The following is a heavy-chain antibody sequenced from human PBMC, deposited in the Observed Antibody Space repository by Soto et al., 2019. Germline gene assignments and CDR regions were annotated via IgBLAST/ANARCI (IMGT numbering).Heavy chain of an antibody. CDR1: GFTVSSNY. Sequence: PGGSLRLSCAASGFTVSSNYMSWVRQAPGKGLEWVSVIYSGGSTYYADSVKGRFTISRDNSKNTLYLQMNSLRAEDTAVYYCARVGGGPYYYDSSALWAFDIWGQGTMVTVSS. D-gene: IGHD3-22*01. J-gene: IGHJ3*02. V-gene: IGHV3-53*01. CDR2: IYSGGST. CDR3: ARVGGGPYYYDSSALWAFDI.